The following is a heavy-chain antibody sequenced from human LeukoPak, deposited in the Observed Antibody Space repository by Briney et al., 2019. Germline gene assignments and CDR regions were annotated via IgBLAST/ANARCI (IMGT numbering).Heavy chain of an antibody. D-gene: IGHD3-3*01. Sequence: QAGGSLRLSCVASTFTFSSYWMSWVRQSPGKGLEWVASIKQDGSDKYYVDSVRGRFTISRDNAKGSLYLQMNSLRAEDTAMYYCARDLDFWSGYYTVDAFDIWGQGTMVTVSS. CDR1: TFTFSSYW. CDR2: IKQDGSDK. CDR3: ARDLDFWSGYYTVDAFDI. V-gene: IGHV3-7*03. J-gene: IGHJ3*02.